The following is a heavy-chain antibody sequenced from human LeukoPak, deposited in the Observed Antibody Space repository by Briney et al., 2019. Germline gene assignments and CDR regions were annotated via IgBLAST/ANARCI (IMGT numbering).Heavy chain of an antibody. V-gene: IGHV1-69*05. D-gene: IGHD5-18*01. CDR2: IIPIFGTA. J-gene: IGHJ5*02. CDR1: GGTFSSYA. Sequence: ASVKVSCKASGGTFSSYAISWVRQAPGQGLEWMGGIIPIFGTANYAQKFQGRVTITTDESTSTAYMELSRLRSEDTAVYYCAGGAMVITNWFDPWGQGPLVTVPS. CDR3: AGGAMVITNWFDP.